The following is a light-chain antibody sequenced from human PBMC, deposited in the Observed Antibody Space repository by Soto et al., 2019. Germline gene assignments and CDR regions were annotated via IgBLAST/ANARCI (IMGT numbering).Light chain of an antibody. CDR3: QHRMNWPLT. CDR1: QSVSSY. Sequence: ETVLPQSPATLSLSPGERSPLSCRASQSVSSYLAWYQQNPGQAPRLLIYDASNRASGTPARFSGSGSETDFTLTISSLEPEDFAVYYCQHRMNWPLTFGQGTRLEIK. J-gene: IGKJ5*01. V-gene: IGKV3-11*01. CDR2: DAS.